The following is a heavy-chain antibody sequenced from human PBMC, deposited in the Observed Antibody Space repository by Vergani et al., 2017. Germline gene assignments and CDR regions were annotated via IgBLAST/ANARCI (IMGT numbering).Heavy chain of an antibody. J-gene: IGHJ4*02. Sequence: EVQLLESGGGLVQPGGSLRLSCAASGFTFSSYAMSWVRQAPGKGLEWVSAISGSGGSTYYADSVKGRFTTSRNNSKNTLYPIMNSLRAEDTAVYYCAKERVGATIFPMRFYYWGQGTLVTVSS. D-gene: IGHD1-26*01. CDR1: GFTFSSYA. CDR3: AKERVGATIFPMRFYY. CDR2: ISGSGGST. V-gene: IGHV3-23*01.